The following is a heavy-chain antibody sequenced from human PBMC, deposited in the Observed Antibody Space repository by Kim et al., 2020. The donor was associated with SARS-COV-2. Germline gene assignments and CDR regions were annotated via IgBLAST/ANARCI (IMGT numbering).Heavy chain of an antibody. J-gene: IGHJ6*02. CDR1: GDSVSSNIVT. CDR2: TYYRSKWYN. D-gene: IGHD2-2*03. V-gene: IGHV6-1*01. CDR3: ARGRFGGYFYGMDV. Sequence: SQTLSLTCAISGDSVSSNIVTWIWIRQSPSRGLECLGRTYYRSKWYNDYAVSVKSRITFNADTSKNQLSLQLNSVTPEDTALYYCARGRFGGYFYGMDVWGQGTTVTVSS.